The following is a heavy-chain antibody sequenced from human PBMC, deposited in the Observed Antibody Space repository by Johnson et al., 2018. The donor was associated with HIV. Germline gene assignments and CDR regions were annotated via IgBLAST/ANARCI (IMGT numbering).Heavy chain of an antibody. V-gene: IGHV3-30-3*01. Sequence: QVQLVESGGGLVQPGESLRFSCPASGFTFTTYAMHWVRQAPGKGLEWVAVISYDGSNKYYADSVKGRFTISRDNSKNTLYLQMNSLRAEDTAVYYCARGVWWELQGYAFDIWGQGTMVTVSS. CDR3: ARGVWWELQGYAFDI. CDR1: GFTFTTYA. D-gene: IGHD1-26*01. CDR2: ISYDGSNK. J-gene: IGHJ3*02.